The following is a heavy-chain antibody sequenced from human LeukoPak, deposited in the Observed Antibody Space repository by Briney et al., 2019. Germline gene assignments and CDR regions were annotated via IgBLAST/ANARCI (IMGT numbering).Heavy chain of an antibody. V-gene: IGHV3-23*01. Sequence: SGGSLRLSCAASGFTFSSYAMSWVRQAPGKGLEWVSAISGSGGSTYYADSVKGRFTISRDNSKNTLYLQMNSLGAEDTAVYYCAKGELKPRGYSSSWYYFDYWGQGTLVTVSS. CDR1: GFTFSSYA. D-gene: IGHD6-13*01. CDR2: ISGSGGST. CDR3: AKGELKPRGYSSSWYYFDY. J-gene: IGHJ4*02.